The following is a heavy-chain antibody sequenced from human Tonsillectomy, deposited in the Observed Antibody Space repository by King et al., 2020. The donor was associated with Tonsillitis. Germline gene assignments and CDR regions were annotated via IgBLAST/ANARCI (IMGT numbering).Heavy chain of an antibody. V-gene: IGHV4-34*01. D-gene: IGHD5-12*01. J-gene: IGHJ4*02. CDR2: INHSGST. CDR1: GWSFSGYY. Sequence: VQLQQWGAGLLKPSETLSLTCAVYGWSFSGYYWSWIRQPPGKGLEWIGEINHSGSTNYNPSLKSRVTISVDTSKNQFSLKLSSVTAADTAVYYCARVSAVGDIVATITGGIYYFDYWGQGTLVTVSS. CDR3: ARVSAVGDIVATITGGIYYFDY.